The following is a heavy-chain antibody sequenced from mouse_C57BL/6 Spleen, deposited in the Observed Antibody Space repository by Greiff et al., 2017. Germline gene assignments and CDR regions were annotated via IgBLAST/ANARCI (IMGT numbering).Heavy chain of an antibody. CDR2: ISDGGSYT. D-gene: IGHD2-4*01. CDR1: GFTFSSYA. J-gene: IGHJ2*01. V-gene: IGHV5-4*01. Sequence: EVKLVESGGGLVKPGGSLKLSCAASGFTFSSYAMSWVRQTPEKRLEWVATISDGGSYTYYPDNVKGRFTISRDNAKNNLYLQMSHLKSEDTAMYYCARDRGYDYDPVDYWGQGTTLTVSS. CDR3: ARDRGYDYDPVDY.